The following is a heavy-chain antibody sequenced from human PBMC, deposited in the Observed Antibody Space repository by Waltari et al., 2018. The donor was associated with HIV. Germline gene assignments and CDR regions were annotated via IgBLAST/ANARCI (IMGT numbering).Heavy chain of an antibody. Sequence: EVQLVESGGGLVQPGGSLRLSCAASGFTFSSYWMSWVRQAPGKGLEWVANIKQDGSEKYYVDSVKGRFTISRDNAKNSLYLQMNSLRAEDTAVYYCARRIYSGYGSPGDYYGMDVWGQGTTVTVSS. J-gene: IGHJ6*02. CDR3: ARRIYSGYGSPGDYYGMDV. CDR1: GFTFSSYW. D-gene: IGHD5-12*01. CDR2: IKQDGSEK. V-gene: IGHV3-7*01.